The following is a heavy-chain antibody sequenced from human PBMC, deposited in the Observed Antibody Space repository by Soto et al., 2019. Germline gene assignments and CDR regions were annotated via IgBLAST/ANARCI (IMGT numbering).Heavy chain of an antibody. D-gene: IGHD1-26*01. V-gene: IGHV3-23*01. CDR2: ISGSGGST. CDR3: AKDPRFKCELLNDY. J-gene: IGHJ4*02. CDR1: GFTFSSYA. Sequence: GGSLRLSCAASGFTFSSYAMSWVRQAPGKGLEWVSAISGSGGSTYYADSVKGRFTISRDNSKNTLYLQMNSLRAEDTAVYYWAKDPRFKCELLNDYWGQRTPVPVAS.